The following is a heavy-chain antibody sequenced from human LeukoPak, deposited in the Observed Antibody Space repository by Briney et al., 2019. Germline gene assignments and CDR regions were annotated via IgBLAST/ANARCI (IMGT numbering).Heavy chain of an antibody. V-gene: IGHV3-48*03. CDR3: ARDARTDNSGYQGFDY. D-gene: IGHD5-12*01. CDR1: GFTFSSYE. J-gene: IGHJ4*02. CDR2: ISGSAYTI. Sequence: PGGSLRLSCAASGFTFSSYEMNWVRQAPGKGLEGVSYISGSAYTIYYADSVKGRFTISRDNAKNSLYLQMNGLRAEDTAVYYCARDARTDNSGYQGFDYWGQGTLVTVSS.